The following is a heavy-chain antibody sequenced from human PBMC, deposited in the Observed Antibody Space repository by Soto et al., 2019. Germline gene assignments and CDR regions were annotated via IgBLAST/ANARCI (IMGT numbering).Heavy chain of an antibody. V-gene: IGHV4-59*08. Sequence: SETLSLTSPVSGGYISSYYWSWIRQPPGKGLEWIGYIYYSGSTNYNPSLKSRVTISVDTSKNQFSLKLSSVTAADTAVYYCARHDSGGSYYYYYYMDVWGKGTTVTVSS. CDR1: GGYISSYY. J-gene: IGHJ6*03. CDR2: IYYSGST. D-gene: IGHD2-15*01. CDR3: ARHDSGGSYYYYYYMDV.